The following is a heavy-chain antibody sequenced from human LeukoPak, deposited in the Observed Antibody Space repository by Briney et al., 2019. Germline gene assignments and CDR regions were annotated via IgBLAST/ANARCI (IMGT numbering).Heavy chain of an antibody. V-gene: IGHV3-21*01. CDR2: ISSSSSYI. D-gene: IGHD6-6*01. J-gene: IGHJ5*02. CDR3: ARDTVQYSSSPNWFDP. CDR1: GFTFSSYS. Sequence: GGSLRLPCAASGFTFSSYSMNWVRQAPGKGLEWVSSISSSSSYIYYADSVKGRFTISRDNARNSLYLQMNSLRAEDTAVYYCARDTVQYSSSPNWFDPWGQGTLVTVSS.